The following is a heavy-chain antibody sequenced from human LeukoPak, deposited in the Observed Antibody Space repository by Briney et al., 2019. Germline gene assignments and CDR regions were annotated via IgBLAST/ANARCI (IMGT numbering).Heavy chain of an antibody. V-gene: IGHV4-59*11. CDR3: ARDLVTVTKGFDI. J-gene: IGHJ3*02. Sequence: PSETLSLTCAVSGDSFSSHYWTWIRQSPGTGLEWIGYISHIGRTNYNPSLKSRVTISIDTSKNQFSLKPRSVTAADTAVYYCARDLVTVTKGFDIWGQGTMVSVSS. CDR2: ISHIGRT. CDR1: GDSFSSHY. D-gene: IGHD4-17*01.